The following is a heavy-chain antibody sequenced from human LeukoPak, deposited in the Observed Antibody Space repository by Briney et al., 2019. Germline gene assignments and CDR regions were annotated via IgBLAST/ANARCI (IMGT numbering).Heavy chain of an antibody. J-gene: IGHJ5*02. V-gene: IGHV1-2*02. D-gene: IGHD5-18*01. CDR1: GYTFTGYC. CDR2: INPNSGGT. Sequence: GASVKVSCKASGYTFTGYCMHWVRQAPGQGLEWMGWINPNSGGTNYAQKFQGRVTMTRDTSISTAYMELSRLRSDDTAVYYCARAGLIQLWLHWFDPWGQGTLVTVSS. CDR3: ARAGLIQLWLHWFDP.